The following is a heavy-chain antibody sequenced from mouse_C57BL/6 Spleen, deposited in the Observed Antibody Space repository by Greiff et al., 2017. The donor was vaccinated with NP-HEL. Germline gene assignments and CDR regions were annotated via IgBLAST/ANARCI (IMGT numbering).Heavy chain of an antibody. D-gene: IGHD2-3*01. CDR3: AREGSDGYYDY. Sequence: QVHVKQSGAELAKPGASVKLSCKASGYTFTSYWMHWVKQRPGQGRDWMGYIIPSRGYTKYNQKFKDKATLTADKSSSTAYMQLSSLTYEDSAVYYCAREGSDGYYDYWGQGTTLTVSS. CDR1: GYTFTSYW. CDR2: IIPSRGYT. J-gene: IGHJ2*01. V-gene: IGHV1-7*01.